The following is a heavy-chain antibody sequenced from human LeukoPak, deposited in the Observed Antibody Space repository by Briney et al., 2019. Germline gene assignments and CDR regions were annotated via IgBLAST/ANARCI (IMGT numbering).Heavy chain of an antibody. CDR1: GGPISSSPYY. CDR2: IYYSGST. CDR3: ARQWYSSGWYGD. J-gene: IGHJ4*02. D-gene: IGHD6-19*01. Sequence: PSETLSLTCSVSGGPISSSPYYWGWIRQSPGKGLEWIGNIYYSGSTHYNPSLKSRLTVSVDTSKNLFSLKLTSVTAADMAIYYCARQWYSSGWYGDWGQGLLVTVSS. V-gene: IGHV4-39*01.